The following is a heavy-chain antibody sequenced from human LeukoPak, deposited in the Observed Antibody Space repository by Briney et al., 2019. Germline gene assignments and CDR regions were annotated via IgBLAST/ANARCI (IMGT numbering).Heavy chain of an antibody. J-gene: IGHJ4*02. Sequence: GGSLRLSCAASGFTFSSYAMSWVRQAPGKGLEWVSGVSGSGGSTYYADSVKGRFTISRDNSKNTPYLQMNSLRAEDTAVYYCAKDLDIVATITGNWGQGTLVTVSS. D-gene: IGHD5-12*01. CDR1: GFTFSSYA. V-gene: IGHV3-23*01. CDR3: AKDLDIVATITGN. CDR2: VSGSGGST.